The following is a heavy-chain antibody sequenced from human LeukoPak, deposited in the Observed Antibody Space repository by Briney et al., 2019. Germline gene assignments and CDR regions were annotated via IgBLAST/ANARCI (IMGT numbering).Heavy chain of an antibody. J-gene: IGHJ4*02. CDR2: ISAYNGNT. Sequence: GASVKVSCKDSGHTFTSYGISWVRQAPGQGLEWMGWISAYNGNTNYAQKLQGRVTMTTDTSTSTAYMELRSLRSDDTAVYYCARLHSSVNWNDHEYYFDYWGQGTLVTVSS. D-gene: IGHD1-1*01. CDR3: ARLHSSVNWNDHEYYFDY. CDR1: GHTFTSYG. V-gene: IGHV1-18*01.